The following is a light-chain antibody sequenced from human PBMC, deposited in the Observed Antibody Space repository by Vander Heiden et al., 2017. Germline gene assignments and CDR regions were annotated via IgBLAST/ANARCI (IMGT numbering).Light chain of an antibody. CDR2: AAS. V-gene: IGKV1-39*01. CDR3: QQRYSTPYT. Sequence: DIQMTQSPSSLSASVGDRVTITCRASQSISSYLNWYQQKPGKAPKLLIYAASSLQSGVPSRFSGSGSGTDFTLTISSRQPEDFATYYCQQRYSTPYTFGKGTKMKIK. J-gene: IGKJ2*01. CDR1: QSISSY.